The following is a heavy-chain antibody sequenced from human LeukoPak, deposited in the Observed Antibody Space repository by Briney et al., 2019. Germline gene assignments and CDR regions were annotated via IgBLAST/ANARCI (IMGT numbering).Heavy chain of an antibody. D-gene: IGHD3-22*01. J-gene: IGHJ4*02. CDR2: IYHSGST. Sequence: PSQTLSLTCAVSGGSLSSGGYSWSWIRQPPGKGLERIGYIYHSGSTYYNPSLKSRVTISVDRSKNQFSLKLSSVTAADTAVYYCAREVGSSGYYDYWGQGTLVTVSS. V-gene: IGHV4-30-2*01. CDR3: AREVGSSGYYDY. CDR1: GGSLSSGGYS.